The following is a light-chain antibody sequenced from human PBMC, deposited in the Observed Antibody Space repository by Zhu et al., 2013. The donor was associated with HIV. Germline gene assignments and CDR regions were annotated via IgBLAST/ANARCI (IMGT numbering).Light chain of an antibody. V-gene: IGLV1-44*01. Sequence: QSVLTQPPSASGTPGQRVTISCSGSSSNIGSNIVNWYQQLPGTAPKLLIYDNDRRPSGVPDRFSGSKSGTSASLAISGLQSEDEADYYCAAWDDSLNGPVFGGGTKLTVL. CDR2: DND. CDR1: SSNIGSNI. J-gene: IGLJ3*02. CDR3: AAWDDSLNGPV.